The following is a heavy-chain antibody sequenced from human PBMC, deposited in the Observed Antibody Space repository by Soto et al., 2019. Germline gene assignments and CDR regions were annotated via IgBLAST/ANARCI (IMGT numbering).Heavy chain of an antibody. V-gene: IGHV3-48*01. Sequence: GGSLRLSCAASGFTFSSYSMNWVRQAPGKGLEWVSYISSSGSTIYYADSVKGRFTISRDNAKNSLYLQMNSLRAEDTAVYYCAREMAALNYFDYWGQGTLVTVSS. CDR1: GFTFSSYS. CDR3: AREMAALNYFDY. J-gene: IGHJ4*02. CDR2: ISSSGSTI. D-gene: IGHD2-15*01.